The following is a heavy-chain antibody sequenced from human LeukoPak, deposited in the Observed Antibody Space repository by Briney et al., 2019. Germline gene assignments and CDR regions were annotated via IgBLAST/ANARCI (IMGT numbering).Heavy chain of an antibody. Sequence: GESLKISCKGSGYSFTSYWIGWVRQMPGKGLEWMGIIYPGDSDTRYSPSFQGQVTISADKSISTAYLQWSSLKASDTAMYYCARLLQSSSSVRALSVKYYYYYYMDVWGKGTTVTVSS. J-gene: IGHJ6*03. CDR1: GYSFTSYW. D-gene: IGHD6-6*01. CDR2: IYPGDSDT. CDR3: ARLLQSSSSVRALSVKYYYYYYMDV. V-gene: IGHV5-51*01.